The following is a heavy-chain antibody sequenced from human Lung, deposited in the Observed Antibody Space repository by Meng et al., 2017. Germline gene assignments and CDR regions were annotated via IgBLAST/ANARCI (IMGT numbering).Heavy chain of an antibody. D-gene: IGHD6-6*01. J-gene: IGHJ4*02. CDR3: VRRIEYSSSSGY. CDR2: ISGSGGST. Sequence: EVQLLESGGGLVQPGGSPRLSCVASGFTFSSYAMTWVRQAPGKGLEWVSSISGSGGSTYYADSVRGRFTISRDNSKNTVYLQMNSLRAEDTAIYYCVRRIEYSSSSGYWGQGTLATVSS. CDR1: GFTFSSYA. V-gene: IGHV3-23*01.